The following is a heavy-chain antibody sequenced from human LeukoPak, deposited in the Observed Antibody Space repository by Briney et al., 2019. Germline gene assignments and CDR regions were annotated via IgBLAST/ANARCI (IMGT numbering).Heavy chain of an antibody. CDR2: IYYSGST. Sequence: SETLSLTCTVSGGSISSYYWNWIRQPPGKGLEWIRYIYYSGSTNYNPSLKSRVTISVDTSKNQFSLKLSSVTAADTAVYYCARDHYDYVWGSYRSNAFDIWGQGTMVTVSS. D-gene: IGHD3-16*02. V-gene: IGHV4-59*12. CDR3: ARDHYDYVWGSYRSNAFDI. J-gene: IGHJ3*02. CDR1: GGSISSYY.